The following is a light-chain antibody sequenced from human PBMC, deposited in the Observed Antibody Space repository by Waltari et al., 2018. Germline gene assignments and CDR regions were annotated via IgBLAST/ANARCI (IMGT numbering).Light chain of an antibody. V-gene: IGLV2-11*01. CDR2: DVS. CDR1: NSDVGGDNY. J-gene: IGLJ3*02. CDR3: CSYAGSYTLKV. Sequence: QSALTQPRSVCASPGQSVTISFTGTNSDVGGDNYVPCYQQHPGKAPNLMIYDVSKRPSGVPDRFSGSKSGNTASLPIPGLQAEDDADYYCCSYAGSYTLKVFGGGTKLTVL.